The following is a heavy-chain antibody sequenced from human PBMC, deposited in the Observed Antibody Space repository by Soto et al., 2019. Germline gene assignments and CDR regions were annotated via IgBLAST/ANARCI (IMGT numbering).Heavy chain of an antibody. D-gene: IGHD6-13*01. Sequence: PSETLSLTCAVYGGSFSGYYWSWIRQPPGKGLEWIGEINHSGSTNYNPSLKSRVTISVDTSKNQFSLKLSSVTAADTAVYYCASQTSIAAAAEGFDPWGQGTLVTVSS. CDR2: INHSGST. V-gene: IGHV4-34*01. CDR3: ASQTSIAAAAEGFDP. J-gene: IGHJ5*02. CDR1: GGSFSGYY.